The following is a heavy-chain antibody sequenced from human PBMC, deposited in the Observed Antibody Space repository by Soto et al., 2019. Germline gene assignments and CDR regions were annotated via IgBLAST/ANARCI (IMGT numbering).Heavy chain of an antibody. Sequence: QVQLQESGPGVVKPSETLSLTCTVSGGSIRNDHWWSWVRQPPGKGLEWIGEIFHSGTTNYNPSLERRVTLSVDKSNNQFSLRLASVTVADTAVYYCAREGKLRPYYYGVDVWGQGTTVTVSS. D-gene: IGHD6-6*01. CDR2: IFHSGTT. CDR3: AREGKLRPYYYGVDV. CDR1: GGSIRNDHW. V-gene: IGHV4-4*02. J-gene: IGHJ6*02.